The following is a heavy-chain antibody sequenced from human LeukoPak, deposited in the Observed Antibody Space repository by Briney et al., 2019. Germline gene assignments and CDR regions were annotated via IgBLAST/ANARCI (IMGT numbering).Heavy chain of an antibody. J-gene: IGHJ4*02. Sequence: GGSLRLSCAASGFTFSNYAMSWVRQAPGKGLEWVSAISGSGGSTYYADSVKGRFTISRDNSKNTLYLQMNSLRAEDTAVYYCARGYDSSGLYFDYWGQGTLVTVSS. CDR3: ARGYDSSGLYFDY. V-gene: IGHV3-23*01. CDR1: GFTFSNYA. D-gene: IGHD3-22*01. CDR2: ISGSGGST.